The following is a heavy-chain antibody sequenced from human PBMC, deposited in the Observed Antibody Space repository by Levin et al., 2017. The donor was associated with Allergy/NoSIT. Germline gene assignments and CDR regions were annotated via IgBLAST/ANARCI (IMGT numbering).Heavy chain of an antibody. D-gene: IGHD3-10*01. CDR3: ARMQDGYYGSGSYYNVGDAFDS. V-gene: IGHV2-70*11. CDR2: IDWDDDK. J-gene: IGHJ3*02. CDR1: GFSLSTSGMC. Sequence: SGPTLVKPTQTLTLTCTFSGFSLSTSGMCVSWIRQPPGKALEWLARIDWDDDKYYSTSLKTRLTISKDTSKNQVVLTMTNMDPVDTATYYCARMQDGYYGSGSYYNVGDAFDSWGQGTMVTVSS.